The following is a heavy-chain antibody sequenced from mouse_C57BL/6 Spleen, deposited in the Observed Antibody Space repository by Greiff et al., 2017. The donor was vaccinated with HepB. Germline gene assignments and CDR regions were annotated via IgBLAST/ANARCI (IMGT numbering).Heavy chain of an antibody. V-gene: IGHV5-17*01. J-gene: IGHJ3*01. CDR2: ISSGSSTI. Sequence: EVKLVESGGGLVKPGGSLKLSCAASGFTFSDYGMHWVRQAPEKGLEWVAYISSGSSTIYYADTVKGRFTISRDNAKNTLFLQMTSLRSEDTAMYYCARGTTTGAWFAYWGQGTLVTVSA. CDR1: GFTFSDYG. D-gene: IGHD1-1*01. CDR3: ARGTTTGAWFAY.